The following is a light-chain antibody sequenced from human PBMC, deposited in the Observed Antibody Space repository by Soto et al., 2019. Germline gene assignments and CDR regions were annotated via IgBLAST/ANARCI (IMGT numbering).Light chain of an antibody. Sequence: DIQMTQSPSTLSASVGDRVTITCRASQSISSWLAWYQQKPGKAPKLLIYDASSLESGVPSRFSGSVSGTEFTLTISSLQPDDFATYYCHQYNSYPGTFGQGTKVEIK. V-gene: IGKV1-5*01. J-gene: IGKJ1*01. CDR3: HQYNSYPGT. CDR1: QSISSW. CDR2: DAS.